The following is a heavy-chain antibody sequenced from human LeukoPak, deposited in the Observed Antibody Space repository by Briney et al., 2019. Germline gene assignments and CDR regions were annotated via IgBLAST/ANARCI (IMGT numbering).Heavy chain of an antibody. J-gene: IGHJ4*02. CDR2: ISHSGST. V-gene: IGHV4-34*01. CDR1: GGSFSGYY. Sequence: SETLSLTCAVYGGSFSGYYWSWIRQPPGKGLEWIGEISHSGSTNYNPSLKSRVTISVDTSKNQFSLKLSSVTAADTAVYYCGDGRSLDYWGQGTLVTVSS. CDR3: GDGRSLDY.